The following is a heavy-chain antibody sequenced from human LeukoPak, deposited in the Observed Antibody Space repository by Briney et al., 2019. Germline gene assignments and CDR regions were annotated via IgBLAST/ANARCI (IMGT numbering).Heavy chain of an antibody. J-gene: IGHJ5*02. CDR1: GFSLSTGGVG. V-gene: IGHV2-5*02. CDR2: IYWDDDK. CDR3: AHLLGYCSSTSCIGWFDP. Sequence: SGPTLVKPTQTLTLTCTFSGFSLSTGGVGVGWIRQPPGKALEWLPLIYWDDDKRYSPSLKSRLTITKDTSKNQVVLTMTNMDPVDTATYYCAHLLGYCSSTSCIGWFDPWGQGTLVTVSS. D-gene: IGHD2-2*01.